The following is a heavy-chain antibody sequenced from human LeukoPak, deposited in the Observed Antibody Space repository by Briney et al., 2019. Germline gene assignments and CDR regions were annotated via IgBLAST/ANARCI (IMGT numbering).Heavy chain of an antibody. Sequence: SETLSLTCTVSGGSISSSSYYWRWIRQPPGKVLEWSGSIYYSGSTYYNPSLKSRVTISVDTSKNQFSLKLSSVTAADTAVYYCVQSWLYFAYWGQGTLVTVSS. V-gene: IGHV4-39*01. CDR2: IYYSGST. J-gene: IGHJ4*02. CDR3: VQSWLYFAY. CDR1: GGSISSSSYY. D-gene: IGHD5-24*01.